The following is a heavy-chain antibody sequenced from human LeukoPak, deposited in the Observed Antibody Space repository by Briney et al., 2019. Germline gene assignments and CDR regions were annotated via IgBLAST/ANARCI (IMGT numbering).Heavy chain of an antibody. CDR1: GFSLSTNGVA. D-gene: IGHD4-17*01. Sequence: ESGPTLVNPTQTLTLTCAFSGFSLSTNGVAVGWIRQPPGKALESLALIYCDGDKRSSPSLNSRLPITKDTSKSQVVLKLANMDPVDTATYYCAHSPTATSGPSFDYWGQGTLVTVSS. V-gene: IGHV2-5*02. CDR2: IYCDGDK. J-gene: IGHJ4*02. CDR3: AHSPTATSGPSFDY.